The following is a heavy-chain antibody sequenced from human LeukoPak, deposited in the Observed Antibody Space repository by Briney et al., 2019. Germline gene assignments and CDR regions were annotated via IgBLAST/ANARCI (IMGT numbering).Heavy chain of an antibody. CDR1: GFTFSSYW. J-gene: IGHJ4*02. CDR3: ARHRLGSGILADY. V-gene: IGHV3-7*01. D-gene: IGHD3-10*01. Sequence: GGSLRLSCAASGFTFSSYWMSWVRQAPGKGLEWVANIKQDGSENNYVDSVKGRFTISRDNAKKSLYLQMNSLRAEDTAVYYCARHRLGSGILADYWGQGTLVTVSS. CDR2: IKQDGSEN.